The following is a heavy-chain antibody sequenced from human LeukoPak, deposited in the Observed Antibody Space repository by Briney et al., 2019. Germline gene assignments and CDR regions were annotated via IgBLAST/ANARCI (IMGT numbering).Heavy chain of an antibody. CDR3: ARTPHCSSTSCYQSGWFDP. J-gene: IGHJ5*02. Sequence: PGGSLRLSCAASGFTFSSYGMHWVRQAPGKGLEWVAVISYDGSNKYYADSVKGRFTISRDNSKNTLYLQMNSLRAEDTAVYYCARTPHCSSTSCYQSGWFDPWGQGTLVTVSS. CDR1: GFTFSSYG. CDR2: ISYDGSNK. V-gene: IGHV3-30*03. D-gene: IGHD2-2*01.